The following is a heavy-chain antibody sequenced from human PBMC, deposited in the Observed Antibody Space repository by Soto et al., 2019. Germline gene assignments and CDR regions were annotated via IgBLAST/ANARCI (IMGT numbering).Heavy chain of an antibody. Sequence: QVQLVESGGGVVQPGRSLRLSCAASGFTFSSYAMHWVRQAPGKGLEWVAVISYDGSNKYYADSVKGRFTISRDNSKNTLYLQMNSLRAEDTAVYYCAVHDYGDYLDAFDIWGQGTMVTVSS. D-gene: IGHD4-17*01. J-gene: IGHJ3*02. CDR2: ISYDGSNK. CDR1: GFTFSSYA. CDR3: AVHDYGDYLDAFDI. V-gene: IGHV3-30-3*01.